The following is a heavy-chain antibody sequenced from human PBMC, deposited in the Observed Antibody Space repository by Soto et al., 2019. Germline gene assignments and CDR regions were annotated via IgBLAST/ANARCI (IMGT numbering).Heavy chain of an antibody. Sequence: PGGSLRLPCTAFGLTFRTFAMRRVSQAPGKGLEWVSAISGSGGSTYYADSVKGRFTISRDNSKNTLYLQMNSLRAEDTAVYYCAKEKQWLVPSFDYWGQGTLVTVSS. CDR1: GLTFRTFA. CDR2: ISGSGGST. D-gene: IGHD6-19*01. V-gene: IGHV3-23*01. CDR3: AKEKQWLVPSFDY. J-gene: IGHJ4*02.